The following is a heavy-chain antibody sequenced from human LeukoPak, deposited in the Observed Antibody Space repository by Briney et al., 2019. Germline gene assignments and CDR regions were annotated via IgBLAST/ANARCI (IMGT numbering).Heavy chain of an antibody. J-gene: IGHJ4*02. CDR2: LSNDGNSY. D-gene: IGHD3-22*01. CDR1: GFTFSENN. Sequence: GMSLRLSCAASGFTFSENNVHWVRQAPGKGLEWVALLSNDGNSYAYADSVKGRFTLSGDKSKTTLYLQMNSLRAEDTAVYYCAKGRYHDSSGYPIDYWGQGTLVTVSS. V-gene: IGHV3-30*18. CDR3: AKGRYHDSSGYPIDY.